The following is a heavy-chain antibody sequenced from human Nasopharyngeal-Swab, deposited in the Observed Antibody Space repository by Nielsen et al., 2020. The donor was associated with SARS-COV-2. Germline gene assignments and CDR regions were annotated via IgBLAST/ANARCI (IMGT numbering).Heavy chain of an antibody. V-gene: IGHV5-10-1*01. Sequence: VRQMPGKGLEWMGRIDPSDSYTNYSPSFHGHVTISADKSISTAYLQWSSLKASDTVMYYCARSKTYSSSWDDYWGQGTLVTISS. CDR2: IDPSDSYT. CDR3: ARSKTYSSSWDDY. J-gene: IGHJ4*02. D-gene: IGHD6-6*01.